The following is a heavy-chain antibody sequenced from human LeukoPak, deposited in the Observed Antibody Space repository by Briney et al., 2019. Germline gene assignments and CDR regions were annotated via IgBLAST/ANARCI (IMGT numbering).Heavy chain of an antibody. CDR3: ARAPLLWEQWLVPYFDY. CDR2: ISYDGSNK. V-gene: IGHV3-30-3*01. D-gene: IGHD6-19*01. CDR1: GFTFSSYA. Sequence: PGGSLRLSCAASGFTFSSYAMHWVRQAPGKGLEWVAVISYDGSNKYYADSVKGRFTISRDNSKNTLYLQMNSLRAEDTAVYYCARAPLLWEQWLVPYFDYWGQGTLVTVSS. J-gene: IGHJ4*02.